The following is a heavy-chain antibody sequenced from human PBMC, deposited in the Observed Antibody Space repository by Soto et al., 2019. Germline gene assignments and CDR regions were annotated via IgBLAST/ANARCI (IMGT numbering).Heavy chain of an antibody. CDR2: ISGSASTT. D-gene: IGHD6-13*01. CDR3: AKEVCLAAA. Sequence: EVQLLESGGGLVQPGGSLRLSCAASGFTFSSFAMSWVRQAPGKGLEWVSAISGSASTTYYEDSIRGRFTVSRDNSKNTLYLQMNSLRVEDTAVYFCAKEVCLAAAWGRGTLVTVSS. J-gene: IGHJ5*02. CDR1: GFTFSSFA. V-gene: IGHV3-23*01.